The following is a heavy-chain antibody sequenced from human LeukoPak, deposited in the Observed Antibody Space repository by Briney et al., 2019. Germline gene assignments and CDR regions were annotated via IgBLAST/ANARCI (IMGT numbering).Heavy chain of an antibody. J-gene: IGHJ4*02. Sequence: ASVKVSCKASGYTFTSYYIHWVRQAPGQGFEWMGLIDPSGGSTSYAQNFQGRVTMTRDKSTSTAYMELSSLRSEDTAVYYCARANDFWSGYWETNFDYWGQGTLVTVSS. D-gene: IGHD3-3*01. V-gene: IGHV1-46*01. CDR1: GYTFTSYY. CDR2: IDPSGGST. CDR3: ARANDFWSGYWETNFDY.